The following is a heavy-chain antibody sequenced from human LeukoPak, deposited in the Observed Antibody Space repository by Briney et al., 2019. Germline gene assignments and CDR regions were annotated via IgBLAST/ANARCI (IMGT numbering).Heavy chain of an antibody. CDR3: AAARPPLFRTLDS. Sequence: SVKVSCKAPGDTFSNYAINWVRQAPGQGLEWMGRIIPSFGTPNDAQRFQGRVTITADESTATAYMELSGLTSEDTAVYYCAAARPPLFRTLDSWGQGTPVTVSS. V-gene: IGHV1-69*01. CDR1: GDTFSNYA. CDR2: IIPSFGTP. D-gene: IGHD1-14*01. J-gene: IGHJ4*02.